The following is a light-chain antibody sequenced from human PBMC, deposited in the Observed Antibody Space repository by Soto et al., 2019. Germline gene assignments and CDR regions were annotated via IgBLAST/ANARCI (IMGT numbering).Light chain of an antibody. V-gene: IGKV3-20*01. Sequence: EIVLTQSPGTLSLSPGERATLSCRASQSVSSSYLAWYQQKPGQAPRLLIYGASSRATGIPDRFSGSGSGTDFTLTISSLEPADFAVYYCQQYGSSPSTFGQGTKVEIK. CDR3: QQYGSSPST. J-gene: IGKJ1*01. CDR1: QSVSSSY. CDR2: GAS.